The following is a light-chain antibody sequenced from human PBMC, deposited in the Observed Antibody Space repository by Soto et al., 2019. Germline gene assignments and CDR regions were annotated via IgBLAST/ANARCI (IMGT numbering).Light chain of an antibody. CDR1: QSISDT. Sequence: EIVITQSPATLPFSPGGRATLSCRASQSISDTLAWYQQKPGQAPRLLIHGASTRATGFPARFSGSGSGTDFTLTISSLQSEDFAVYYCQQYNNWPWTFGQGTKVDIK. V-gene: IGKV3-15*01. J-gene: IGKJ1*01. CDR2: GAS. CDR3: QQYNNWPWT.